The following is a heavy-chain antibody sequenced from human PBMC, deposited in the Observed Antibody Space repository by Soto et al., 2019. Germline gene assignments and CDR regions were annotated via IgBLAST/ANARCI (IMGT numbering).Heavy chain of an antibody. CDR2: IKRKIDGEAT. Sequence: EVQLVESGGGLVKPGGSLRLSCAASGFSXXXAWMNWVRQAPGKGLEWVGRIKRKIDGEATDYAAPVKGRFTVSRDDSKSALYLQMNSLKGDDTAVYYCTTGSVEGVWGQGTTVTVS. CDR1: GFSXXXAW. J-gene: IGHJ6*02. V-gene: IGHV3-15*07. D-gene: IGHD2-15*01. CDR3: TTGSVEGV.